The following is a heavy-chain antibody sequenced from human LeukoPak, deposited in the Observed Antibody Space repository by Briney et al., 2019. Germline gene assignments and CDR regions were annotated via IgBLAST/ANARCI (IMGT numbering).Heavy chain of an antibody. CDR2: IYPGDSAT. J-gene: IGHJ6*02. CDR1: GYSFTDYW. V-gene: IGHV5-51*01. Sequence: GESLKISCQASGYSFTDYWIGWVRQVPGEGLEWMGIIYPGDSATRYNPSFQGQVTISADKSIRTAYLQWSSLKASDTAMYYCARSDQLRWFGEARRPYYYGMDVWGQGTAVTVSS. CDR3: ARSDQLRWFGEARRPYYYGMDV. D-gene: IGHD3-10*01.